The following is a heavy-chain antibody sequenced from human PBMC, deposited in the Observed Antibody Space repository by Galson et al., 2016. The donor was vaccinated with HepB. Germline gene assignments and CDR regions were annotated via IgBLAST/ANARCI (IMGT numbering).Heavy chain of an antibody. CDR2: IYWDDDR. CDR3: AFHSSEDITIFGLLIDY. J-gene: IGHJ4*02. D-gene: IGHD3-3*01. Sequence: PALVKPTQTLTLTCSFSGFSLTSSGVGVGWIRQPPGKALEWLGFIYWDDDRHYSPSLKSRLTITKDTSINQVVLTMTNMDPVDTATYYCAFHSSEDITIFGLLIDYWGQGTQVTVSS. CDR1: GFSLTSSGVG. V-gene: IGHV2-5*02.